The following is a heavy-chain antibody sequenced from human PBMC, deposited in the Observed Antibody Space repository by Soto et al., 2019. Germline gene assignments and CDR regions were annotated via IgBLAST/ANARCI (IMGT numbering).Heavy chain of an antibody. Sequence: SVKVSCKASGGTFSSYAISWVRQAPGQGLEWMGGIIPIFGTANYAQKFQGRVTITADESTSTAYMELSSLRSEDTAVYYCASSPGTAMVGYYYYYGMDVWGQGTTVTVSS. J-gene: IGHJ6*02. CDR3: ASSPGTAMVGYYYYYGMDV. D-gene: IGHD5-18*01. CDR2: IIPIFGTA. CDR1: GGTFSSYA. V-gene: IGHV1-69*13.